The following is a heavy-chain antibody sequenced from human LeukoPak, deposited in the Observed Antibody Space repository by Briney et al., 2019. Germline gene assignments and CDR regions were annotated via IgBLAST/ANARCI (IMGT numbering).Heavy chain of an antibody. CDR2: MNPNSDNT. J-gene: IGHJ6*03. CDR3: ARAMRKRNYYYCMDV. CDR1: GYIFTSYD. V-gene: IGHV1-8*02. Sequence: ASVKVSCKASGYIFTSYDINWVRQATGQGLEWMGWMNPNSDNTGYAQKFQGRVTMTRNTSISTAYMELSSLRSKDTAVYYCARAMRKRNYYYCMDVWGKGTTVTVSS. D-gene: IGHD3-22*01.